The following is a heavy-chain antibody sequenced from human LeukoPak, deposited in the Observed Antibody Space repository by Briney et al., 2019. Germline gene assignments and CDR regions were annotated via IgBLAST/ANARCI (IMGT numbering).Heavy chain of an antibody. CDR2: IYYSGST. D-gene: IGHD3-22*01. Sequence: SETLSLTCTVSGGSISSYYWSWIRQPPGKGLEWIGYIYYSGSTNYNPSLKSRVTISVDTSKNQFSLKLSSVTAADTAVYYCASSPITMIVGAFDIWGQGTMVTVSS. V-gene: IGHV4-59*01. J-gene: IGHJ3*02. CDR1: GGSISSYY. CDR3: ASSPITMIVGAFDI.